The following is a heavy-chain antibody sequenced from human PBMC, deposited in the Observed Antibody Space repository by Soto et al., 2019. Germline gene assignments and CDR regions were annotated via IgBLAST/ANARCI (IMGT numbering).Heavy chain of an antibody. CDR3: ARDSPGVGGDFWSGYYGIYYYYGMDV. V-gene: IGHV3-7*01. Sequence: GGSLRLSXAASGFTFSSYWMSWVRQAPGKGLEWVANIKQDGSEKYYVDSVKGRFTISRDNAKNSLYLQMNSLRAEDTAVYYCARDSPGVGGDFWSGYYGIYYYYGMDVWGQGTTVTVSS. D-gene: IGHD3-3*01. CDR2: IKQDGSEK. J-gene: IGHJ6*02. CDR1: GFTFSSYW.